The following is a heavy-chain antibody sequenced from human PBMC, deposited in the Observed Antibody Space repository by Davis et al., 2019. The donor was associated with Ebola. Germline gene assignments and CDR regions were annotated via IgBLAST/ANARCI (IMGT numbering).Heavy chain of an antibody. D-gene: IGHD3-10*01. CDR1: GFTFSSYD. Sequence: GESLKISCAASGFTFSSYDMHWVRQATGKGLEWVSAIGTAGDTYYPGPVKGRFTISRENAKNSLYLQMNSLRAEDTAVYYCARGLIWFGELLLDYGMDVWGQGTTVTVSS. CDR3: ARGLIWFGELLLDYGMDV. V-gene: IGHV3-13*01. CDR2: IGTAGDT. J-gene: IGHJ6*02.